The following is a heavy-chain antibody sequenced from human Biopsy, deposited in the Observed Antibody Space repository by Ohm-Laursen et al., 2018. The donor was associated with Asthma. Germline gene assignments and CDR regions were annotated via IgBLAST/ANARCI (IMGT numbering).Heavy chain of an antibody. CDR2: INHSGNT. Sequence: TLSLTCPVSGGSINSGAFYWSWVRQHPGKGPEWIGYINHSGNTYYNPSLKSRVFISMETSKNQFSLKLTSVTAADSALYYCARDLAGSCTSASCYGFDSWGQGAQVTVSS. D-gene: IGHD2-2*01. J-gene: IGHJ5*01. V-gene: IGHV4-31*03. CDR1: GGSINSGAFY. CDR3: ARDLAGSCTSASCYGFDS.